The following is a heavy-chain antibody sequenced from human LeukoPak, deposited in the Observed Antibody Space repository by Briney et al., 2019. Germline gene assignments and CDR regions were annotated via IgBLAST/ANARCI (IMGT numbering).Heavy chain of an antibody. D-gene: IGHD1-26*01. CDR2: ISAYNGNT. J-gene: IGHJ6*02. V-gene: IGHV1-18*01. CDR1: GYTFTSYG. CDR3: ARDKSGSYYFQDYYYYAMDV. Sequence: ASVKVSCKASGYTFTSYGISWGRQAPGQGLEWMGWISAYNGNTNYAQKLQGRVTMTTDTSTSTAYMELRSLRSDDTAVYYCARDKSGSYYFQDYYYYAMDVWGQGTTVTVSS.